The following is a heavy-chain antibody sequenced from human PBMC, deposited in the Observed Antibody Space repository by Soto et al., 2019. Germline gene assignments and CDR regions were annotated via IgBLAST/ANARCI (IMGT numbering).Heavy chain of an antibody. D-gene: IGHD3-3*01. CDR1: GFTFSGSA. Sequence: EVQLVESGGGLVQPGGSLKLSCAASGFTFSGSAMHWVRQASGKGLEWVGRIRSKPNNYATAYAASVKGRFSISRDDSKNTAYLQMNSLKTEDTAVYYCTRHVSDFWGQGTLVTVSS. CDR2: IRSKPNNYAT. J-gene: IGHJ4*01. CDR3: TRHVSDF. V-gene: IGHV3-73*01.